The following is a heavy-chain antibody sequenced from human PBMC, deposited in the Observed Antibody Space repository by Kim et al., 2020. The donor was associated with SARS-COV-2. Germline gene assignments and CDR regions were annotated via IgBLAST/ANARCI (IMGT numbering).Heavy chain of an antibody. CDR2: IDTHTGIP. Sequence: ASVKVSCKASGYMLTTYAMNWVRQAPGQGLEWMGWIDTHTGIPTYAQGFTGRFVFSLDTSVSTAYLQINSLKADDTAVYFCARSYHGSGHYWPYFDPWGQGTPVTVSS. V-gene: IGHV7-4-1*02. CDR3: ARSYHGSGHYWPYFDP. CDR1: GYMLTTYA. D-gene: IGHD3-10*01. J-gene: IGHJ5*02.